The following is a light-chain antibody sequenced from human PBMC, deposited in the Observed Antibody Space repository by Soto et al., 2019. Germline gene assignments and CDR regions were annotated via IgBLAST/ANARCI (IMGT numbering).Light chain of an antibody. CDR2: AAS. J-gene: IGKJ5*01. Sequence: EIEMTQTPNALSASVGDRVTITCRASQSISSYLNWYQQKPGKAPKLLIYAASSLQSGVPSRFSGSGSGTDFTLTISSLQPEDFATYYCQQSYSTPIAFGQGTRLEIK. CDR1: QSISSY. V-gene: IGKV1-39*01. CDR3: QQSYSTPIA.